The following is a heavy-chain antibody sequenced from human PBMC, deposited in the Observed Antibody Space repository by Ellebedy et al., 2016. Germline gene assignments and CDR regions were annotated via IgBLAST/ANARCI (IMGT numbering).Heavy chain of an antibody. D-gene: IGHD1-1*01. CDR3: AGTPGTQYFQH. J-gene: IGHJ1*01. CDR2: IIPIFGTA. V-gene: IGHV1-69*13. Sequence: SVKVSXXASGGTFSSYAISWVRQAPGQGLEWMGGIIPIFGTANYAQKFQGRVTITADESTSTAYMELSSLRSEDTAVYYCAGTPGTQYFQHWGQGTLVTVSS. CDR1: GGTFSSYA.